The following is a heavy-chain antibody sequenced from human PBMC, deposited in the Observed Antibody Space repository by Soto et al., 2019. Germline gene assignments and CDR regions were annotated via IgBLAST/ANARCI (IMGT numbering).Heavy chain of an antibody. J-gene: IGHJ4*02. Sequence: QVQLVQSGAEVKKPGSSVKVSCKASGGTFSSYTISWVRQAPGQGLEWMGRIIPILGIANYAQKFQGRVTITADKSTSTAYMELSSLRSEDTAVYYCARDGNYGSGSYYTFDYWGQGTLVTVSS. CDR1: GGTFSSYT. CDR3: ARDGNYGSGSYYTFDY. V-gene: IGHV1-69*08. CDR2: IIPILGIA. D-gene: IGHD3-10*01.